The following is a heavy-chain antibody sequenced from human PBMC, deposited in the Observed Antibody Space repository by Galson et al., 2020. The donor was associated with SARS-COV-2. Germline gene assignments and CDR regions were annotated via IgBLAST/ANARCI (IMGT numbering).Heavy chain of an antibody. CDR3: ARGRMAGTSYNCFDY. Sequence: GESPNTSCPASGFTVSSNFMRWVRQAPGKGPEWVSVISRGDSTYHADSVKGRFTISRDNSKNTLHPQMNSLRAEDTAVYYCARGRMAGTSYNCFDYWGQGTLVTVSS. CDR1: GFTVSSNF. CDR2: ISRGDST. V-gene: IGHV3-53*01. J-gene: IGHJ4*02. D-gene: IGHD2-2*01.